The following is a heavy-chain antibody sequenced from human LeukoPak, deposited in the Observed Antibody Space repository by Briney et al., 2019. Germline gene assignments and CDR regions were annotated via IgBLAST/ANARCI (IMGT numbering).Heavy chain of an antibody. V-gene: IGHV3-48*03. Sequence: GGSLRLSCAASGFTFSNYEMNWVRQAPGKWLEWVSYISSSDTTIYYADSVKGRFTISRDNAKNSLYLQMNSLRAEDTAVYYCASSLAVAAWFDPWGQGTLVTVFS. CDR3: ASSLAVAAWFDP. CDR1: GFTFSNYE. CDR2: ISSSDTTI. J-gene: IGHJ5*02. D-gene: IGHD6-19*01.